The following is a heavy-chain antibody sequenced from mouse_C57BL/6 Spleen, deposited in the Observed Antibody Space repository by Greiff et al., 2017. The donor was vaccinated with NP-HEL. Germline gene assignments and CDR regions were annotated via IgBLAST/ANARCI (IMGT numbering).Heavy chain of an antibody. D-gene: IGHD2-2*01. CDR3: ARDGYDGAWFAY. V-gene: IGHV1-85*01. CDR2: IYPRDGST. J-gene: IGHJ3*01. CDR1: GYTFTSYD. Sequence: QVQLKQSGPELVKPGASVKLSCKASGYTFTSYDINWVKQRPGQGLEWIGWIYPRDGSTTYNEKFTGKATLTVDTSSSTAYMELHSLTSEDSAVYCCARDGYDGAWFAYWGQGTLVTVSA.